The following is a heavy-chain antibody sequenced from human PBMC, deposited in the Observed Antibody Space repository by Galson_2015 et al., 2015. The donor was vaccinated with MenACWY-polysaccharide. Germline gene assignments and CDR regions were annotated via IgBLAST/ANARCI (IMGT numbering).Heavy chain of an antibody. J-gene: IGHJ3*02. CDR3: ARAAHYEPFNI. D-gene: IGHD3-22*01. CDR2: IFYNGNT. Sequence: ETLSLTCSVSGASITTGLYYLGWLRQLPGKGLEWIGSIFYNGNTYYNPSLESRAAVSADTSKSQFFLRLTSMTAADTAVYFCARAAHYEPFNIWGQETLVTVSS. V-gene: IGHV4-39*07. CDR1: GASITTGLYY.